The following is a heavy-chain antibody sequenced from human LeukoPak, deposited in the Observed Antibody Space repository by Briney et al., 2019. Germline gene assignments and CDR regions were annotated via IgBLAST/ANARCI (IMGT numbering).Heavy chain of an antibody. CDR3: ARDHGYSYGNYYYYMDV. J-gene: IGHJ6*03. CDR2: IRAYNGNT. CDR1: GYTFTSYG. D-gene: IGHD5-18*01. Sequence: ASVKVSCKASGYTFTSYGISWVRQAPGQGVERMGWIRAYNGNTNDAQKLQGRVTMTTDTSTSTAYMELRSLRSDDTAVYYCARDHGYSYGNYYYYMDVWGKGTTVTVSS. V-gene: IGHV1-18*01.